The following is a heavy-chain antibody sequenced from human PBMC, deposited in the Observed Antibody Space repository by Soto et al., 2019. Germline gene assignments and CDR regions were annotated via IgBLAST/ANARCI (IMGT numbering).Heavy chain of an antibody. CDR1: GYSFAGYW. V-gene: IGHV5-10-1*01. CDR2: IDPSDSQT. CDR3: ARHLTGTNNGRFDY. D-gene: IGHD1-7*01. J-gene: IGHJ4*02. Sequence: PGESLKISCKGSGYSFAGYWITWVRQKPGKGLEWMGRIDPSDSQTYYSPSFRGHVTISVTKSISTAYLQWSSLKASDTAMYYCARHLTGTNNGRFDYWGQGTLVTVS.